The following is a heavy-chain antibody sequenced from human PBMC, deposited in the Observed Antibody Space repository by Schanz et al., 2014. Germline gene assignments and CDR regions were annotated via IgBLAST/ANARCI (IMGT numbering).Heavy chain of an antibody. D-gene: IGHD3-3*01. V-gene: IGHV1-3*04. Sequence: QVQVVQSGAELKKPGASVKVSCKASEYSFTSYSMHWVRQAPGQRLEWMGWINTGSGDTKYSQNFQGRVTMTTDTSTSTVYMELRSLRSDDTAVYYCARSAGRDFWSGYYTRFDYWGQGTLVTVSS. CDR1: EYSFTSYS. CDR2: INTGSGDT. CDR3: ARSAGRDFWSGYYTRFDY. J-gene: IGHJ4*02.